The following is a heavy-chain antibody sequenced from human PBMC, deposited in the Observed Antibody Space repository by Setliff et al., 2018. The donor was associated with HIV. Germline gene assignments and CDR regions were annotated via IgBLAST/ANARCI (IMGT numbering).Heavy chain of an antibody. Sequence: SETLSLTCTVSGGSISSYYWSWIRQPPGKGLEWIGYIYYSGTTNYNPSLKSRVTISVDTSKNQFSLKLSSVTAADTAVYYCARGPPGYSSGWYYGSLGYMDVWGKGTTVTVSS. D-gene: IGHD6-19*01. CDR1: GGSISSYY. V-gene: IGHV4-59*01. CDR2: IYYSGTT. CDR3: ARGPPGYSSGWYYGSLGYMDV. J-gene: IGHJ6*03.